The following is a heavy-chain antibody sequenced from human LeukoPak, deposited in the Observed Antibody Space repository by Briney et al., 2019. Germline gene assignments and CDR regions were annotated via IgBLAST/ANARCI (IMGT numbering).Heavy chain of an antibody. CDR2: INHSGST. Sequence: SETLSLTCALYGGSFSGYYWSWLRQPPGKGLEWIGEINHSGSTNYNPSLKSRVTISVDTSKNQFSLQLSSVTAADTAVYSCARGYNSHDSSGYYSYWGQGTLVTVSS. J-gene: IGHJ4*02. D-gene: IGHD3-22*01. V-gene: IGHV4-34*01. CDR3: ARGYNSHDSSGYYSY. CDR1: GGSFSGYY.